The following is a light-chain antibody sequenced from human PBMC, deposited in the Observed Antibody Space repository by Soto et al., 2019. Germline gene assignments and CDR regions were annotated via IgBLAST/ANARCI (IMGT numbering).Light chain of an antibody. CDR2: AAS. CDR1: QSVRSN. J-gene: IGKJ5*01. CDR3: QQYDKSPRT. Sequence: KVMTHSPSTLSVSPGEIATLSFRASQSVRSNLAWYQQKPGQPPRLLIYAASKRQSGIPSRFRGSGSGTEFTLTISRLQPEDFAAYYCQQYDKSPRTFGQGTQLDIK. V-gene: IGKV3-15*01.